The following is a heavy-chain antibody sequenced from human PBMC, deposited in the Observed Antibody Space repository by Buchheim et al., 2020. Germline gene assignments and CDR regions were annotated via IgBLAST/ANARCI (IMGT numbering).Heavy chain of an antibody. CDR3: ARARGYCSTSSCYDFDY. V-gene: IGHV5-51*01. Sequence: EVQLVQSGAEVKKPGESLKISCEASGYSFTNYWIAWVRQMPGKGLEWMAMIYPGDSSTKYSPSFQAQVTLSAVKSISTAHPQWSSLKASDTAMYFCARARGYCSTSSCYDFDYWGQGT. D-gene: IGHD2-2*01. J-gene: IGHJ4*02. CDR2: IYPGDSST. CDR1: GYSFTNYW.